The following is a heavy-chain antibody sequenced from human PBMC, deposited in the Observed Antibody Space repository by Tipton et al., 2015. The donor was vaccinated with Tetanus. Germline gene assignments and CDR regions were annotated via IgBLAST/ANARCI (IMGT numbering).Heavy chain of an antibody. Sequence: TLSLTCTVSGDSVRSGSYYWSWIRQPPGKELEWIGYIDYSGSTNYNPSLKSRLIISADTSKNQFSLRLSSVTAAGTAVYYCARANYDFSKKGPFDSWGQGSLVIVSS. V-gene: IGHV4-61*01. J-gene: IGHJ4*02. CDR3: ARANYDFSKKGPFDS. D-gene: IGHD3-3*01. CDR2: IDYSGST. CDR1: GDSVRSGSYY.